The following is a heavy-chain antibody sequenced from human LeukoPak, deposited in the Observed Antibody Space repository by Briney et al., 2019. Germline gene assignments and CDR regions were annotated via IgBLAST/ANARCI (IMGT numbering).Heavy chain of an antibody. D-gene: IGHD6-13*01. J-gene: IGHJ6*03. CDR2: ISSSGSTI. Sequence: GGSLRLSCAASGFTFSDYYMSWIRQAPGKGLEWVSYISSSGSTIYYADSVKGRFTISRDNAKNSLYLQMNSLRAEDTAVYYCAXXXXSXXXXDYYYYYYXDVWGKGTTVTVSS. V-gene: IGHV3-11*01. CDR1: GFTFSDYY. CDR3: AXXXXSXXXXDYYYYYYXDV.